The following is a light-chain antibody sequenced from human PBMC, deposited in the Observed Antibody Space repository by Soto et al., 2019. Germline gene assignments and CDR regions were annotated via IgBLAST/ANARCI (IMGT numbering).Light chain of an antibody. CDR2: EVN. CDR3: SSYTSSSNIV. Sequence: QSVRSHPASLSWSPGHSITISCTGTSSDIGAYDYVSWFQQHPGKAPKLMISEVNNRPSGVSNRFSGSKSGNTAYLTISGLQVEEEADYYCSSYTSSSNIVFGTGTKVTVL. J-gene: IGLJ1*01. V-gene: IGLV2-14*01. CDR1: SSDIGAYDY.